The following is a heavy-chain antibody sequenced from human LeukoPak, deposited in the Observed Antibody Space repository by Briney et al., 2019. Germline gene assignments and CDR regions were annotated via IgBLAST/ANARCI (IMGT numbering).Heavy chain of an antibody. V-gene: IGHV4-59*12. J-gene: IGHJ4*02. CDR3: AREVEKTWGRGEFDY. CDR2: IHYSGST. Sequence: PSQTLSLTCTVSGGSISIYYWSWIRQPPGKGLEWIGYIHYSGSTNYNPSLKSRVTISVDTSKNQFSLKLSSVTAADTAVYYCAREVEKTWGRGEFDYWGQGTLVTVSS. D-gene: IGHD7-27*01. CDR1: GGSISIYY.